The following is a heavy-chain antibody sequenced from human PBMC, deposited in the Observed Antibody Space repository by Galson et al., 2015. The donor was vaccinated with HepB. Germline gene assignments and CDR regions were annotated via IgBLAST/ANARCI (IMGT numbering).Heavy chain of an antibody. CDR3: ARAPRSSSWYPSSWDY. V-gene: IGHV3-53*01. CDR2: IYSGGST. J-gene: IGHJ4*02. Sequence: SLRLSCAASGFTVSSNYMSWVRQAPGKGLEWVSVIYSGGSTYYADSVKGRFTISRDNSKNTLYLQMNSLRAEDTAVYYCARAPRSSSWYPSSWDYWGQGTLVTVSS. CDR1: GFTVSSNY. D-gene: IGHD6-13*01.